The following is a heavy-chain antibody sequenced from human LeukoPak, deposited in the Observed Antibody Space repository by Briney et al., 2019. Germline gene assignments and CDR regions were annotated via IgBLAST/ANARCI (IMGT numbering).Heavy chain of an antibody. D-gene: IGHD6-19*01. Sequence: GGSLRLPCAASGFTFSSYEMNWVRQAPGKGLEWVSKISSSGSTIYYADSVKGRFTISRDNAKISLYLQMNSLRAEDTAVYYCAGEFLSSQQWLVGGAFDYWGQGTLVTVSS. CDR3: AGEFLSSQQWLVGGAFDY. CDR2: ISSSGSTI. J-gene: IGHJ4*02. V-gene: IGHV3-48*03. CDR1: GFTFSSYE.